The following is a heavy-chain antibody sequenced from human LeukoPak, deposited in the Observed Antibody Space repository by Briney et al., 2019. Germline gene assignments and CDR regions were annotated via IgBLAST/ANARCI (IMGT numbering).Heavy chain of an antibody. CDR3: AREGSGATLTTGGFDP. V-gene: IGHV3-48*04. D-gene: IGHD4-17*01. J-gene: IGHJ5*02. CDR2: ISSTSNTI. Sequence: PGGSLRLSCAASGFTFSSYTMNWFRQAPGKGLEWLSYISSTSNTIYYADSVKGRFTISRDNAKNSLYLQMNTLRAEDTAVYYCAREGSGATLTTGGFDPWGQGTLVTVSS. CDR1: GFTFSSYT.